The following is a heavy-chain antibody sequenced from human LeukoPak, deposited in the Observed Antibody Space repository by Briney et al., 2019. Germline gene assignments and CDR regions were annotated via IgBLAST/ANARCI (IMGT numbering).Heavy chain of an antibody. J-gene: IGHJ5*02. CDR2: INHSGST. CDR1: GGSISSSSYY. D-gene: IGHD2-2*02. V-gene: IGHV4-39*07. CDR3: ARRPHCSSTSCYKGGWFDP. Sequence: SETLSLTCTVSGGSISSSSYYWGWIRQPPGKGLEWIGSINHSGSTYYNPSLKSRVTISVDTSKNQFSLKLSSVTAADTAVYYCARRPHCSSTSCYKGGWFDPWGQGTLVTVSS.